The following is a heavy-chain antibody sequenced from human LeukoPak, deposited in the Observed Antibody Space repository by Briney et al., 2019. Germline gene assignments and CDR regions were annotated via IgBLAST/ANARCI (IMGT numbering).Heavy chain of an antibody. D-gene: IGHD6-13*01. CDR2: MNPNSGNT. CDR1: GYTFTSYD. CDR3: ASGAYSSSWYYPVRSWFDP. V-gene: IGHV1-8*01. Sequence: ASVKVSCKASGYTFTSYDINWVRQATGQGLEWMGWMNPNSGNTGYAQKFQGRVTMTRNTSISTAYMELSSLRSEDTAVYCCASGAYSSSWYYPVRSWFDPWGQGTLVTVSS. J-gene: IGHJ5*02.